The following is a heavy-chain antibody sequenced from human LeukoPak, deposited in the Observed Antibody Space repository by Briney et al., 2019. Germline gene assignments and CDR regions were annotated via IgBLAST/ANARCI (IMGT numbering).Heavy chain of an antibody. CDR3: AKDPPLLLIAAAGSHYFDY. V-gene: IGHV3-23*01. Sequence: GGSLRLSCAASGFTFSSYAMSWVRQAPGRGLEWVSAISGSGGSTYYADSVKGRLTISRDNSKNTLYLQMNSLRAEDTAVYYCAKDPPLLLIAAAGSHYFDYWGQGTLVTVSS. CDR2: ISGSGGST. J-gene: IGHJ4*02. D-gene: IGHD6-13*01. CDR1: GFTFSSYA.